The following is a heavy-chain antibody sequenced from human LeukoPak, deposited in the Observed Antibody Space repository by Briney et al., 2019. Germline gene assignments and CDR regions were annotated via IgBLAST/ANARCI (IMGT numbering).Heavy chain of an antibody. CDR1: GFTFSSYS. V-gene: IGHV3-21*01. J-gene: IGHJ2*01. CDR2: ISYSGSDI. Sequence: GGSLRLSCAAAGFTFSSYSMNWVRRAPGKGLEWVSSISYSGSDIYYADSVKGRFTISRDNAKNSLYLQMNSLRAEDTAVYYCASAALAYWYFALWGRGTLVTVSS. CDR3: ASAALAYWYFAL.